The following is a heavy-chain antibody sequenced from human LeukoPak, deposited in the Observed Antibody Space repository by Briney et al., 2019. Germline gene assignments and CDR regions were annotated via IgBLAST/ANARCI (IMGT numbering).Heavy chain of an antibody. CDR3: ATEYYYGSGSYGY. CDR1: GYTFTGYY. CDR2: INPNSGGT. Sequence: ASVKVSCKASGYTFTGYYMHWVRQAPGQALEWIGWINPNSGGTNYAQKFQGRVTMTRDTSISTAYMELSSLRSEDTAVYYCATEYYYGSGSYGYWGQGTLVTVSS. V-gene: IGHV1-2*02. D-gene: IGHD3-10*01. J-gene: IGHJ4*02.